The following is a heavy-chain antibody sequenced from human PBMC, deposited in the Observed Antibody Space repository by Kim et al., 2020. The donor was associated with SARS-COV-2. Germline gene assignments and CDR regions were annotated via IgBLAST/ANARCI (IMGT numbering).Heavy chain of an antibody. CDR2: ISWNSGSI. Sequence: GGSLRLSCAASGFTFDDYAMHWVRQAPGKGLEWVSGISWNSGSIGYADSVKGRFTISRDNAKNYLYLQMNSLRAEDTALYYCAKEINWNHYYGMDVWGQGATVTVSS. CDR1: GFTFDDYA. CDR3: AKEINWNHYYGMDV. V-gene: IGHV3-9*01. J-gene: IGHJ6*02. D-gene: IGHD1-1*01.